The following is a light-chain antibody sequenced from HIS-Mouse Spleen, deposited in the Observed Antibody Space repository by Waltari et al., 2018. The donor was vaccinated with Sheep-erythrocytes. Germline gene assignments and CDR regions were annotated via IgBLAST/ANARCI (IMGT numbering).Light chain of an antibody. V-gene: IGLV2-23*01. J-gene: IGLJ3*02. CDR3: CSYAGSSTPWV. Sequence: QSALTQPASVSGSPGQSITISCTGTSSDVGSYNLFSWYQQHPGKAPKPMIYEGSKRPSGVSKRFAGSKSGNTASLTISGRQAEDEADYYCCSYAGSSTPWVFGGGTKLTVL. CDR1: SSDVGSYNL. CDR2: EGS.